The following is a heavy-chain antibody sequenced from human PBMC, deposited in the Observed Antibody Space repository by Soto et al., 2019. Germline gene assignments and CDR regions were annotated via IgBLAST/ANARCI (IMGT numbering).Heavy chain of an antibody. J-gene: IGHJ4*02. CDR2: IKQDGSEK. D-gene: IGHD3-16*02. V-gene: IGHV3-7*01. Sequence: LSLTCAASGFTFSSYWMSWVRQAPGKGLEWVANIKQDGSEKYYVDSVKGRFTISRDNAKNSLYLQMNSLRAEDTAVYYCARVGLRLGELSLYYFDYWGQGTLVTVSS. CDR1: GFTFSSYW. CDR3: ARVGLRLGELSLYYFDY.